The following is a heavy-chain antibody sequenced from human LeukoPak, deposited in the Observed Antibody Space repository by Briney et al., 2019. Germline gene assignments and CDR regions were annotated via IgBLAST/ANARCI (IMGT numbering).Heavy chain of an antibody. J-gene: IGHJ4*02. Sequence: SVKVSCKASGGTFSSYAISWVRQAPGQGLEWMGRIIPTPGIANYAQKFQGRVTITADKSTSTAYMELSSLRSEDTAVYYCASGTGNFDYWGQGALVTVSS. CDR3: ASGTGNFDY. CDR2: IIPTPGIA. D-gene: IGHD1-14*01. CDR1: GGTFSSYA. V-gene: IGHV1-69*04.